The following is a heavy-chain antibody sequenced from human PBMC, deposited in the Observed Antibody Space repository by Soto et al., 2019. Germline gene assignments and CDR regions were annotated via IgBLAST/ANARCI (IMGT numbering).Heavy chain of an antibody. CDR1: SASISSSSYT. J-gene: IGHJ5*01. V-gene: IGHV4-39*01. CDR2: IYYSGIT. CDR3: ARHMRDIVVLQGWFDS. D-gene: IGHD2-15*01. Sequence: PSETLSLTCTVSSASISSSSYTWGWIRQPPGKGLEWIGSIYYSGITYYNPSLNSRVTVSVDTSKNQFSLKVTSVTAADTALYYCARHMRDIVVLQGWFDSWGQGTQVTVSS.